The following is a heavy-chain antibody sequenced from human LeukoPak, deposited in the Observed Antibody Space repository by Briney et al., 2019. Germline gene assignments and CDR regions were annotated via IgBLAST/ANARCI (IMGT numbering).Heavy chain of an antibody. V-gene: IGHV3-23*01. Sequence: GGSLRLSCAASGFTFSSYAMSWVRQAPGKGLEWVSAISGSGGSTYYADSVKGRFTISRDNSKNTLYLQMNSLRAEDTAVYYCAKEVPPDIVVVPAAVPATDHWGQGTLVTVSS. J-gene: IGHJ4*02. CDR3: AKEVPPDIVVVPAAVPATDH. D-gene: IGHD2-2*01. CDR1: GFTFSSYA. CDR2: ISGSGGST.